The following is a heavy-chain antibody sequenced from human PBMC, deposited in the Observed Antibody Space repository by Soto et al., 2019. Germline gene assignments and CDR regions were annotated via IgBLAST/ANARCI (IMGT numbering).Heavy chain of an antibody. CDR2: ISSNGVGT. J-gene: IGHJ6*03. Sequence: EVQLAGSGGGLAQPGGSLRLSCAASGFTLSGYAMDWVRQAPGKGLEYVSGISSNGVGTYYANSVQGRFTISRDNSKNTVYLQMGSLRPEDMAVYYCARRARPDFYYMDVWGKGTTDTVSS. D-gene: IGHD6-6*01. CDR1: GFTLSGYA. V-gene: IGHV3-64*01. CDR3: ARRARPDFYYMDV.